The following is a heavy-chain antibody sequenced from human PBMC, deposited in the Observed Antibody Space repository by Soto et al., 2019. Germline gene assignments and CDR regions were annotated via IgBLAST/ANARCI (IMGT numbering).Heavy chain of an antibody. V-gene: IGHV4-59*01. CDR2: IYYSGST. J-gene: IGHJ3*02. D-gene: IGHD3-10*01. Sequence: PSETLSLTCTVSGGSISSYYWSWVRQPPGKGLEWIAYIYYSGSTNYNPSLKSRVTISVDTSKNQFSLKLSSVTAADTAVYYCARVWGGAFDIWGQGTMVTVSS. CDR1: GGSISSYY. CDR3: ARVWGGAFDI.